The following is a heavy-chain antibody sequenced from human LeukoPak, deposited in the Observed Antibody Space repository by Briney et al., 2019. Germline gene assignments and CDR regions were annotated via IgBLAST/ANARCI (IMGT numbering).Heavy chain of an antibody. CDR1: GGSINSGDYY. Sequence: SQTPSLTCTVSGGSINSGDYYWSWLRQPPGKGLEWIGYIYYIGSTYYKPSLMRRVIMSIDTSKYHFSLKLSSVTAADTAVYYCARALGYCSSSRCYSLDYWGQGTLVTVSS. J-gene: IGHJ4*02. CDR3: ARALGYCSSSRCYSLDY. V-gene: IGHV4-30-4*08. D-gene: IGHD2-15*01. CDR2: IYYIGST.